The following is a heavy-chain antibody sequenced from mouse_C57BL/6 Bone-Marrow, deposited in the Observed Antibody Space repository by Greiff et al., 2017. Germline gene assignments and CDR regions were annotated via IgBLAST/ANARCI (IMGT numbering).Heavy chain of an antibody. CDR1: GFTFSDYY. CDR2: ISNGGGSS. Sequence: EVKLVESGGGLVQPGGSLKLSCAASGFTFSDYYMYWVRQTPEKRLEWVAYISNGGGSSYYPDTVTGRFTISRANAKNTLYLQMSRLKSEDTAMYYCARSAGSSYTGFAYWGQGTLVTVSA. D-gene: IGHD1-1*01. CDR3: ARSAGSSYTGFAY. V-gene: IGHV5-12*01. J-gene: IGHJ3*01.